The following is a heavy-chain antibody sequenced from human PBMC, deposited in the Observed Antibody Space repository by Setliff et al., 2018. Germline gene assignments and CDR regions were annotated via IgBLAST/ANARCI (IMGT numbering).Heavy chain of an antibody. V-gene: IGHV4-39*01. CDR1: GGSISSSSYY. Sequence: PSETLSLTCTVSGGSISSSSYYWGWIRQPPGKGLEWIGSIYYSGSTYYNPSLKSRVTISVDTSKNQFSLELSSVTAADTAVYYCARHHRGVIISWFDPWGQGTLVTVSS. CDR3: ARHHRGVIISWFDP. CDR2: IYYSGST. J-gene: IGHJ5*02. D-gene: IGHD3-10*01.